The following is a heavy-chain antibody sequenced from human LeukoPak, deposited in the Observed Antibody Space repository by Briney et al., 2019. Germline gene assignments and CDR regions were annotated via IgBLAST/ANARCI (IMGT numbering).Heavy chain of an antibody. D-gene: IGHD3-16*01. J-gene: IGHJ4*02. Sequence: SETLSLTCTVSGYSISSGYYWGWIRQPPGKGLEWIGSIYQSGSTYYNPSLKSRVTISVDTSKNQFSLKLSSVTAADTAVYYCAREVIGGGFDYWGQGTLVTVSS. CDR3: AREVIGGGFDY. CDR1: GYSISSGYY. CDR2: IYQSGST. V-gene: IGHV4-38-2*02.